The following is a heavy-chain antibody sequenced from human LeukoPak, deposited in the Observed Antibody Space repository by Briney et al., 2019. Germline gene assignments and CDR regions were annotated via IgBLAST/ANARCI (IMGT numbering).Heavy chain of an antibody. D-gene: IGHD3-10*01. Sequence: GGSLRLSCAASGFTFSSYAMHWVRQAPGKGLEWVAVMSFDGSYQYYADSVKGRFTISRDNSKNSLYLQMNSLRTEDTAVYYCARDILLWFGEDFDYWGQGTLVTVSS. CDR3: ARDILLWFGEDFDY. CDR1: GFTFSSYA. V-gene: IGHV3-30*04. CDR2: MSFDGSYQ. J-gene: IGHJ4*02.